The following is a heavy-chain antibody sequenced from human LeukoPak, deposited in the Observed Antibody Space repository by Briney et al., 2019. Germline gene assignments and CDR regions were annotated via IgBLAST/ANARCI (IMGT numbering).Heavy chain of an antibody. Sequence: EASVKVSCKASGYTFTSYGISWVRQAPGQGLEWMGWISAYNGNTNYAQKLQGRVTMTTDTSTSTAYMELRSLRSDDTAVYYCARVCMEGIVVVVAATDYYYYMDVWGKGTTVTISS. CDR1: GYTFTSYG. CDR2: ISAYNGNT. V-gene: IGHV1-18*01. D-gene: IGHD2-15*01. CDR3: ARVCMEGIVVVVAATDYYYYMDV. J-gene: IGHJ6*03.